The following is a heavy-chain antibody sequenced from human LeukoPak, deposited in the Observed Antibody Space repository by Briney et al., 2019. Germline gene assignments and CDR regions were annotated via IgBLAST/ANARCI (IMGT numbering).Heavy chain of an antibody. Sequence: GGSLRLSCAASGFTFDDYAMNWVRQAPGKGLEWVSSISSSSSYIYYADSVKGRFTISRDNAKNSLYLQMNSLRAEDTAVYYCASHDYDSSGYYRTYYFDYWGQGTLVTVSS. CDR3: ASHDYDSSGYYRTYYFDY. CDR1: GFTFDDYA. CDR2: ISSSSSYI. J-gene: IGHJ4*02. V-gene: IGHV3-21*01. D-gene: IGHD3-22*01.